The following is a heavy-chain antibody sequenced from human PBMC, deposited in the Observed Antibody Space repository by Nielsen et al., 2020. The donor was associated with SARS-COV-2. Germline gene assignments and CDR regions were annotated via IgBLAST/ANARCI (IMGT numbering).Heavy chain of an antibody. CDR3: ARESVTGTDAFDI. CDR2: IKQDGSEK. D-gene: IGHD6-19*01. J-gene: IGHJ3*02. V-gene: IGHV3-7*01. Sequence: LSLTCAASEFTFTTYWMSWVRQAPGKGLEWVANIKQDGSEKYYADSVKGRFTISRDNAENSLSLQMNSLRAEDTAVYYCARESVTGTDAFDIWGQGTVVTVSS. CDR1: EFTFTTYW.